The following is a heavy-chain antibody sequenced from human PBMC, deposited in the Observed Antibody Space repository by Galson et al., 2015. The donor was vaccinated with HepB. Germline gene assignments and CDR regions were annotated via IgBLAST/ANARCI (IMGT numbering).Heavy chain of an antibody. Sequence: ETLSLTCSVSGGSITSFYWSWLRQSPGKGLEWIGFVYDNGITFTYNPSLKSRVSISVDSSKSQFSLKLNSVTAADTALYFCARDLGPGGPVRGHSGAFQIWGLGILVAVSP. CDR2: VYDNGITF. CDR1: GGSITSFY. J-gene: IGHJ3*02. CDR3: ARDLGPGGPVRGHSGAFQI. V-gene: IGHV4-59*01. D-gene: IGHD1-26*01.